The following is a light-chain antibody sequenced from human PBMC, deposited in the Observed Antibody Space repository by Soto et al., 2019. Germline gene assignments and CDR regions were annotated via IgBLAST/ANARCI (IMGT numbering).Light chain of an antibody. CDR3: QQYNNWPLT. CDR2: GAS. CDR1: QSVSSSY. V-gene: IGKV3D-15*01. J-gene: IGKJ4*01. Sequence: EIVLTQSPGTLSLSPGERATLSCRASQSVSSSYLAWYQQKPGQAPRLLIYGASNRATGIPARFSGSQSGTEFTLTISSLLSEDFAVYSCQQYNNWPLTFGGGTKVDNK.